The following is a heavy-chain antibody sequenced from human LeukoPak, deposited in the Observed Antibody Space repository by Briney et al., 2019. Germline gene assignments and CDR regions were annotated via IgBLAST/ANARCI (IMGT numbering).Heavy chain of an antibody. Sequence: PGGSLRLSCAASGFTFSNYWMTWLRQAPGKGLEWVSVIYSGGSTYYADSVKGRFTISRDNSKNTLYLQMNSLRAEDTAVYYCARDLVAPYGMDVWGQGTTVTVSS. J-gene: IGHJ6*02. V-gene: IGHV3-53*01. D-gene: IGHD5-12*01. CDR3: ARDLVAPYGMDV. CDR1: GFTFSNYW. CDR2: IYSGGST.